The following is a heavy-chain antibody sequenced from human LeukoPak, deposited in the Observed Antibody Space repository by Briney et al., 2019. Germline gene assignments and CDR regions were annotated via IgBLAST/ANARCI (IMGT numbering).Heavy chain of an antibody. CDR2: ISGDSYDT. CDR3: ARNRTGTFDF. V-gene: IGHV1-18*01. CDR1: GYTFRNYG. D-gene: IGHD3-10*01. J-gene: IGHJ4*02. Sequence: ASVKVSCKASGYTFRNYGINWVRQAPGQGLEWLGSISGDSYDTKYEQKLQGRVTMTADTSTSTAYMELRSLTSDDTAVYYCARNRTGTFDFWGQGTLVTVSS.